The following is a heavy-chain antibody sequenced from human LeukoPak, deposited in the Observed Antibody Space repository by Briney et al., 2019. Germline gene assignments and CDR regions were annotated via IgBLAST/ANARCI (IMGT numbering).Heavy chain of an antibody. CDR1: GGSISSSNYY. CDR2: IYNSGNA. Sequence: SETLSLTCTVSGGSISSSNYYWGWIRQPPGKGLEWVGSIYNSGNAYYSPSLKSRVTISLDTSKNQFSLKLASVTAADTAVYYCARRLLVGGIDSWGQGNLVTVSS. CDR3: ARRLLVGGIDS. D-gene: IGHD1-26*01. J-gene: IGHJ4*02. V-gene: IGHV4-39*07.